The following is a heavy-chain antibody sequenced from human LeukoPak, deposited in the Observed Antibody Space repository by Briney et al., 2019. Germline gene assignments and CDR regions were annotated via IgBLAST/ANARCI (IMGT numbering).Heavy chain of an antibody. CDR3: AKAPTSSYYYYYGMDV. CDR2: ISGSSGST. CDR1: GFTFSSYA. V-gene: IGHV3-23*01. Sequence: PGGSLRLSCAASGFTFSSYAMSWVRQAPGGGLEWVSDISGSSGSTYYADSVKGRFTISRDISKNTLYLQMKSLRAEDTAVYYCAKAPTSSYYYYYGMDVWGQGTTVTVSS. J-gene: IGHJ6*02. D-gene: IGHD2-2*01.